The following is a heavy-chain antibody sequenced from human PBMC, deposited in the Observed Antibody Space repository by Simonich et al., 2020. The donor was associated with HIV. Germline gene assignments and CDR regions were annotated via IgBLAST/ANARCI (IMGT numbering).Heavy chain of an antibody. Sequence: EYGGGLVQPGRSLRLSCTVSGFTFGDYAMSWVRQAPGKGLEWVGFIRSKAYGETTEYAASVKGRFTISRDDSKSIAYLQMNSLKTEDKAVYYCIRIRSGSHSSSYDLEERNLLDYWGQGTLVTVSS. V-gene: IGHV3-49*04. CDR1: GFTFGDYA. J-gene: IGHJ4*02. CDR2: IRSKAYGETT. D-gene: IGHD6-13*01. CDR3: IRIRSGSHSSSYDLEERNLLDY.